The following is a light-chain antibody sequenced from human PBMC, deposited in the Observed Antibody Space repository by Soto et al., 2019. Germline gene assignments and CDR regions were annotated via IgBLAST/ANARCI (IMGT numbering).Light chain of an antibody. CDR2: GTS. Sequence: DTVLTQYPCTMSLMTGERAPLSCRASQSVSSSSLAWYQQRPGQAPRLLIYGTSSRATGIPDRFSGSGSGTDFTLTISRLEPEDFAVYFCQRYGSSPLITFGQGTGLEI. CDR1: QSVSSSS. J-gene: IGKJ5*01. CDR3: QRYGSSPLIT. V-gene: IGKV3-20*01.